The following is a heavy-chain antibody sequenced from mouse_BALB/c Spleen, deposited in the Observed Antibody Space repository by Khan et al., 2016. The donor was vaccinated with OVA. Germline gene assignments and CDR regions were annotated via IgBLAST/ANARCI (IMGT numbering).Heavy chain of an antibody. J-gene: IGHJ2*01. D-gene: IGHD2-10*02. CDR3: ARMYGGDFDY. Sequence: QPQVSVPGPVKPFQSPSLTFTVTCYSITSDFAWNWIRQFPGSKLEWMGYISYIGNTKYNPSLKSRISITRDTSKNQFFLQLKSVTTEDTARYYCARMYGGDFDYWGQGTTLTVSS. CDR2: ISYIGNT. CDR1: CYSITSDFA. V-gene: IGHV3-2*02.